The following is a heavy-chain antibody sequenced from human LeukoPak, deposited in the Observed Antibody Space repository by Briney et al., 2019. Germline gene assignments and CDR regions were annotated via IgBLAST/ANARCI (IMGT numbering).Heavy chain of an antibody. CDR2: MNPDNGGT. CDR3: ATLGGHSLAAQNGY. CDR1: GYTFTVYF. V-gene: IGHV1-2*02. J-gene: IGHJ4*02. D-gene: IGHD3-16*01. Sequence: GASVTVSCTASGYTFTVYFMHWVRQAPGQGLEWMGLMNPDNGGTHYAQKFQGRVTMTRDSSISTAYMELSRLTSDDTAVYYCATLGGHSLAAQNGYWGQGTLVTVSS.